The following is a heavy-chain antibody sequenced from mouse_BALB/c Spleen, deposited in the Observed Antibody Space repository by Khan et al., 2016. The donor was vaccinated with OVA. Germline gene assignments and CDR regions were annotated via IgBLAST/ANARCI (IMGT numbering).Heavy chain of an antibody. CDR2: ISYSGRT. CDR1: GYSITSDYA. V-gene: IGHV3-2*02. D-gene: IGHD1-1*01. CDR3: SRSVTLTTVVATDFDY. J-gene: IGHJ2*01. Sequence: EVQLQESGPGPVNPSQSLSLTCTVTGYSITSDYAWNWIRQFPGNKLEWMGYISYSGRTSYNPSLKSRISITRDTSKNQVFLQLNSVTTEDTATXFFSRSVTLTTVVATDFDYWGQGTTLTVSS.